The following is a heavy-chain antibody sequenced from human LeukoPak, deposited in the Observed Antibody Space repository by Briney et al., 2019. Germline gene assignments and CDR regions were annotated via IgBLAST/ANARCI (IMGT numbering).Heavy chain of an antibody. CDR2: ISGYNGNT. Sequence: ASVKVSCKTYGYTFSSYGISWVRQAPGQGLEWMGWISGYNGNTNYARKFQDRVSMTTDTSTSTAYMELRSLRSDDTAVYYCARGGTYYYDTSAPKHAFDIWGQGTMVTVSS. J-gene: IGHJ3*02. CDR1: GYTFSSYG. D-gene: IGHD3-22*01. V-gene: IGHV1-18*01. CDR3: ARGGTYYYDTSAPKHAFDI.